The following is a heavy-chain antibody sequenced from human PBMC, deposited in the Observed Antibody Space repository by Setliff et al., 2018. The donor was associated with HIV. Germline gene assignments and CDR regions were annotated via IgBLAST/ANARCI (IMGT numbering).Heavy chain of an antibody. CDR2: IYPSDSDA. CDR1: GYSFSSYW. J-gene: IGHJ6*03. D-gene: IGHD5-12*01. V-gene: IGHV5-51*01. Sequence: GESLKISCQGLGYSFSSYWIGWARQTPGKGLEWLGIIYPSDSDARYSPSFQGQVTISVDTAISTAYLQWSRLKASDTAIYYCTRHPLRPGIAHHYYHIDVWGTGTTVTVSS. CDR3: TRHPLRPGIAHHYYHIDV.